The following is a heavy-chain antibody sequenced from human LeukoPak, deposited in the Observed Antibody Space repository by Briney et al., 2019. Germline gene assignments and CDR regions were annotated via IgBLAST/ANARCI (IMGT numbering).Heavy chain of an antibody. CDR2: INHSGST. D-gene: IGHD3/OR15-3a*01. CDR3: ARDQRDYYFDY. Sequence: SETLSVTCAVYGGSFSGYYWSWIRQPPGKGLEWIGEINHSGSTNYNPSLKSRVTISVDASKNQFSLKLSSVTAADTAVYYCARDQRDYYFDYWGQGTLVTVSS. V-gene: IGHV4-34*01. CDR1: GGSFSGYY. J-gene: IGHJ4*02.